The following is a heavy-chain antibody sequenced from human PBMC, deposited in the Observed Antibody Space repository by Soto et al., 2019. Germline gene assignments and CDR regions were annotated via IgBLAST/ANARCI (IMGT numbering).Heavy chain of an antibody. V-gene: IGHV4-39*01. CDR1: GGSISSSSYY. CDR2: IYYSGST. J-gene: IGHJ3*02. CDR3: ARSVPAAIWDMAFDI. Sequence: SETLSLTCTVSGGSISSSSYYWGWIRQPPGKGLEWIGSIYYSGSTYYNPSLKSRVTISVDTSKNQFSLKLSFVTAADTAVYYCARSVPAAIWDMAFDIWGQGTMVTVSS. D-gene: IGHD2-2*02.